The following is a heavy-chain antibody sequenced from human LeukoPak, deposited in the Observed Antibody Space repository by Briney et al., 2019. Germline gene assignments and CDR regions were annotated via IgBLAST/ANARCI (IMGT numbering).Heavy chain of an antibody. CDR1: GYTLTELS. D-gene: IGHD3-10*01. J-gene: IGHJ4*02. CDR3: ATYYYGSGSSPYYFDY. CDR2: FDPEDGET. Sequence: GASVKVSCKVSGYTLTELSMHWVRQAPGKGLEWMGGFDPEDGETIYAQKFQGRVTMTEDTSTDTAYMELSSLRSEDTAVYYCATYYYGSGSSPYYFDYWGQGTLVTVSS. V-gene: IGHV1-24*01.